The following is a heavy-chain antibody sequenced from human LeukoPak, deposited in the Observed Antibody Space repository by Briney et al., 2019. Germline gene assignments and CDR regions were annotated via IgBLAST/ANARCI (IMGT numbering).Heavy chain of an antibody. J-gene: IGHJ4*02. Sequence: GGSLRLSCAASGFTVSPTYMNWVRQAPGKGLEWVAVISYDGSNKYYADSVKGRFTISRDNSKNTLYLQMNSLRAEDTAVYYCAKGWGRVNDYWGQGTLVTVSS. CDR1: GFTVSPTY. CDR3: AKGWGRVNDY. V-gene: IGHV3-30*18. D-gene: IGHD7-27*01. CDR2: ISYDGSNK.